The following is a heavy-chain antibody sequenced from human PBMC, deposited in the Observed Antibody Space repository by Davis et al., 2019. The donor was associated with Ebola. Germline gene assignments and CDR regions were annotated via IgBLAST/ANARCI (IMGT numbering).Heavy chain of an antibody. J-gene: IGHJ6*03. CDR2: ISSSSDYI. D-gene: IGHD2-2*01. Sequence: GESLKISCAASGFTFSSYSMNWVRQAPGKGLEWVSSISSSSDYIYYADSVKGRFTISKDNAKKSLYLQMNSLRAEDTAVYYCARVSTSSGNFYYYMDVWGKGTTVTVSS. CDR1: GFTFSSYS. CDR3: ARVSTSSGNFYYYMDV. V-gene: IGHV3-21*01.